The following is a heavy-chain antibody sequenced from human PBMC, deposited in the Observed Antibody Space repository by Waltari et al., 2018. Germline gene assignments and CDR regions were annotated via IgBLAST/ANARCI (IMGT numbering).Heavy chain of an antibody. D-gene: IGHD4-17*01. Sequence: QVQLQQWGAGLVKPSEPLSLTCAVSGGSFIDYYWSWIRQSPGKGLEWIGENNHNGDTNSNQSVKSRVTYSVDTSRSQISLRLNSVTAADTALYFCARVTTVRLFDYWGQGTQVTVSS. CDR2: NNHNGDT. J-gene: IGHJ4*02. V-gene: IGHV4-34*01. CDR3: ARVTTVRLFDY. CDR1: GGSFIDYY.